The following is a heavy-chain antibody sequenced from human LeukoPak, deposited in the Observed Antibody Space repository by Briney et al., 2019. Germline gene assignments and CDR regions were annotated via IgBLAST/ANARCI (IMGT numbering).Heavy chain of an antibody. CDR3: ARAGIAAAGSPFDY. V-gene: IGHV1-24*01. Sequence: ASVRVSCKVSGYTLTELSMHWVRQAPGKGLEWMGGFDPEDGETIYAQKFQGRVTMTEDTSTDTAYMELSSLRAEDTAVYYCARAGIAAAGSPFDYWGQGTLVTVSS. CDR2: FDPEDGET. D-gene: IGHD6-13*01. CDR1: GYTLTELS. J-gene: IGHJ4*02.